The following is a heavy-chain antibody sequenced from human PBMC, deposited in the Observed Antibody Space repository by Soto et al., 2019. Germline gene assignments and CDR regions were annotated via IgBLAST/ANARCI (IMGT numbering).Heavy chain of an antibody. CDR1: GASIRSGGYY. CDR3: ARIEMASIK. J-gene: IGHJ4*02. CDR2: IYYTGST. V-gene: IGHV4-31*03. Sequence: SETLSLTCSVSGASIRSGGYYWSWLRQSPGKGLEWIGHIYYTGSTFYSPSLKSRLTISLDTSKNQFSLDLRSVTAADTSMYYCARIEMASIKWGRGALVTVSS.